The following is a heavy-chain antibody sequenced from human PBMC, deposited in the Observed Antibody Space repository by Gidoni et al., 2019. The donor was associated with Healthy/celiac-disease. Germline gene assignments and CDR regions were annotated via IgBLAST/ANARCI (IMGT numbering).Heavy chain of an antibody. V-gene: IGHV3-15*01. Sequence: EVQLVESGGGLVKPGGSLRLSCAASGLTLSNAWMSWVRQAPGKGLEWVGRIKSKTDGGTTDYAAPVKGRFTISRDDSKNTLYLQMNSLKTEDTAVYYCTTDGAVTTLFDYWGQGTLVTVSS. D-gene: IGHD4-17*01. CDR3: TTDGAVTTLFDY. J-gene: IGHJ4*02. CDR2: IKSKTDGGTT. CDR1: GLTLSNAW.